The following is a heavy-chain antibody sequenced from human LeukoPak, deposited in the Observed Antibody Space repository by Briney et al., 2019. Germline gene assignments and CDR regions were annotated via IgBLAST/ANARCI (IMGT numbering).Heavy chain of an antibody. D-gene: IGHD3-10*01. CDR3: ARGPYGSGSDWFDP. CDR2: INPNSGGT. CDR1: GYTFTGYY. J-gene: IGHJ5*02. Sequence: ASVKVSCKASGYTFTGYYMHWVRQAPGQGLEWMGWINPNSGGTNYAQKFQGRVTMTRDTPISTAYMELSRLRSDDTAVYYCARGPYGSGSDWFDPWGQGTLVTVSS. V-gene: IGHV1-2*02.